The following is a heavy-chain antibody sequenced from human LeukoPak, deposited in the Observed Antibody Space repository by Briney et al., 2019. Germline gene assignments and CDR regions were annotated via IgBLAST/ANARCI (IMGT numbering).Heavy chain of an antibody. V-gene: IGHV4-30-4*01. CDR2: IYYSGST. CDR1: GGSISSGDYY. CDR3: ARVTTGGYYNC. J-gene: IGHJ4*02. D-gene: IGHD3-22*01. Sequence: SETLSLTCTVSGGSISSGDYYWSWIRQPPGKGLEWIGYIYYSGSTYYNPSLKSRVTISVDTSKNQFSLKLSSVTAADTAVYYCARVTTGGYYNCWGQGTLVTVSS.